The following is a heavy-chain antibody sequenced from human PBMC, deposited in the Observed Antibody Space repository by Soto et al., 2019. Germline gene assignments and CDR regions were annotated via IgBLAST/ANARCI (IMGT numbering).Heavy chain of an antibody. Sequence: QVQLVQSGAEVKKPGSSVKVSCKASGGTFSSYAISWVRQAPGQGLEWMGGIIPIFGTANYAQKFQGRVTMTADESTSTAYMELSSLRSEDTAVYYCARGNIHERWELLYYFDYWGQGTLVTVSS. D-gene: IGHD1-26*01. J-gene: IGHJ4*02. CDR2: IIPIFGTA. CDR3: ARGNIHERWELLYYFDY. CDR1: GGTFSSYA. V-gene: IGHV1-69*12.